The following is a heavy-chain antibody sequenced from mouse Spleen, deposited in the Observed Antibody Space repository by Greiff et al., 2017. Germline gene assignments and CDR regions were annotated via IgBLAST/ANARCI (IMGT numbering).Heavy chain of an antibody. D-gene: IGHD2-1*01. CDR2: ISYSGST. V-gene: IGHV3-8*02. CDR1: GDSITSGY. CDR3: ARWGPLLLFAY. J-gene: IGHJ3*01. Sequence: EVKLMESGPSLVKPSQTLSLTCSVTGDSITSGYWNWLRKFPGNKLEYMGYISYSGSTYYNPSLKSRISITRDTSKNQYYLQLNSVTTEDTATYYCARWGPLLLFAYWGQGTLVTVSA.